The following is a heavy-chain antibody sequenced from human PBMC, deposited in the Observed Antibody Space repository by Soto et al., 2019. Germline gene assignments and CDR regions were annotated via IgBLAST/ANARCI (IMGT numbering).Heavy chain of an antibody. J-gene: IGHJ1*01. V-gene: IGHV3-48*01. CDR1: GFTFSTYS. D-gene: IGHD6-19*01. CDR3: AKGVPGIAVAGTGYFQH. CDR2: ISSGSGTI. Sequence: GGSLRLSCAASGFTFSTYSMNWVRQAPGKGLEWVSYISSGSGTIYYADSVKGRFTISRDNSRNTLYLQMNCLRAEDTAVYYCAKGVPGIAVAGTGYFQHWGQGTLVTVS.